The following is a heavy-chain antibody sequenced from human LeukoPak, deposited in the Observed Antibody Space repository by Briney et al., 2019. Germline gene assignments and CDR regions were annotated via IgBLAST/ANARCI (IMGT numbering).Heavy chain of an antibody. V-gene: IGHV3-30-3*01. J-gene: IGHJ6*03. CDR1: GFTFSSYA. Sequence: PGGSLRLSCAASGFTFSSYAMHWVRQAPGKGLEWVAVISYDGSNKYYADSVKGRFTISRDNSKNTLYLQMNSLRAEDTAVYYCARGVATISGYYYMDVWGKGTTVTVSS. D-gene: IGHD5-12*01. CDR3: ARGVATISGYYYMDV. CDR2: ISYDGSNK.